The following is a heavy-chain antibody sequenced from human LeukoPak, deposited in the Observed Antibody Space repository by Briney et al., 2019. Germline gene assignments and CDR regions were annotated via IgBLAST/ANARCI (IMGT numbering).Heavy chain of an antibody. D-gene: IGHD6-13*01. CDR3: ARSEQQLADYYYYYYMDV. Sequence: TGGSLRLSCAASGFTFSRYSMNWVRQAPGKGLEWVSSISISSSYIYYADSVKGRFTISRDNAKNSLYLQMNSLRAEDTAVYYCARSEQQLADYYYYYYMDVLGKGTTVTVSS. V-gene: IGHV3-21*01. J-gene: IGHJ6*03. CDR2: ISISSSYI. CDR1: GFTFSRYS.